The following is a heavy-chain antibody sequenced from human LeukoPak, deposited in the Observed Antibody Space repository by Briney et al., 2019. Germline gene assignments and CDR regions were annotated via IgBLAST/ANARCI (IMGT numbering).Heavy chain of an antibody. J-gene: IGHJ4*02. V-gene: IGHV4-61*02. D-gene: IGHD4/OR15-4a*01. CDR3: ARLRPPDYIDY. CDR1: SGSISSSNYY. Sequence: SETLSLTCTVSSGSISSSNYYWSWIRQPAGKGLEWIGRISTIGIANYNPSLNSRVTISIDTSKNQFSLKLSSVTAADTAVYYCARLRPPDYIDYWGQGTLVTVSS. CDR2: ISTIGIA.